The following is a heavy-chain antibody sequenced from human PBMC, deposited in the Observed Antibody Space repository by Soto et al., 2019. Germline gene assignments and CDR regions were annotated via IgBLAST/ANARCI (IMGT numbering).Heavy chain of an antibody. D-gene: IGHD2-2*01. V-gene: IGHV1-69*13. CDR1: GGTFSSYA. Sequence: SVEVSCKASGGTFSSYAISLVRQAPVQGLEWMGGIIPIFGTANYAQKFQGRVTITADESTSTAYMELSSLRSEDTAVYYCARGSSIVVVTAAIMYYYGMDVWGQGTKVTVYS. J-gene: IGHJ6*02. CDR2: IIPIFGTA. CDR3: ARGSSIVVVTAAIMYYYGMDV.